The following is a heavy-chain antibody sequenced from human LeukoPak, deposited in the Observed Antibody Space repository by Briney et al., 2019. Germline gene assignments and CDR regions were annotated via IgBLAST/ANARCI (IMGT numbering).Heavy chain of an antibody. CDR2: NHYRGTT. V-gene: IGHV4-59*08. CDR1: DGSITKYY. J-gene: IGHJ6*02. D-gene: IGHD3-10*01. CDR3: ARLNYYFYGTDV. Sequence: SETLSLTCTLSDGSITKYYWSWIRQPPGKGLEWIGYNHYRGTTNFNPSLKGRVTISADTSKNQFSLKLNSVTAADTAVYYCARLNYYFYGTDVWGPRTTVTVSS.